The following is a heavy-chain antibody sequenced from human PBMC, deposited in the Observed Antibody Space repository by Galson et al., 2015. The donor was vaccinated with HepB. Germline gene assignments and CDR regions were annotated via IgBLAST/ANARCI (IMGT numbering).Heavy chain of an antibody. D-gene: IGHD2-15*01. V-gene: IGHV5-51*01. CDR2: IYPGDSDT. Sequence: QSGAEVKKPGESLKISCKGSGYSFTSYWIGWVRQMPGKGLEWMGIIYPGDSDTRYSPSFQGQVTISADKSISTAYLQWSSLKASDTAMYYCARRPMGYCSGGSCYSATRYYYYYGMDVWGQGTTVTVSS. CDR1: GYSFTSYW. J-gene: IGHJ6*02. CDR3: ARRPMGYCSGGSCYSATRYYYYYGMDV.